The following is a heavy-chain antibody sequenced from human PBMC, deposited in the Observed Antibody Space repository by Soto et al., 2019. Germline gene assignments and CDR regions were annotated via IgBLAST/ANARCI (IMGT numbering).Heavy chain of an antibody. J-gene: IGHJ6*02. CDR1: GGTFSGYV. Sequence: QVQLVQSGAEVRKPGSSVKFCCKASGGTFSGYVISWVGQAPGQGLEWMGGIIPIFRTADYAQKFQGRVTITADESTSTAYMELSSLRSEDTAVYYCASVETQRYYYGMDVWGQGTTVTVSS. D-gene: IGHD2-15*01. CDR3: ASVETQRYYYGMDV. V-gene: IGHV1-69*12. CDR2: IIPIFRTA.